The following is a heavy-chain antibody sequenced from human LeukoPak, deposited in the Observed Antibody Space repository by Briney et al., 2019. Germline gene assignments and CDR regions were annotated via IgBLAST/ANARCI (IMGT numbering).Heavy chain of an antibody. CDR1: GYTFTSYG. J-gene: IGHJ5*02. V-gene: IGHV1-18*01. CDR2: ISAYNGNT. Sequence: EASVKVSCKASGYTFTSYGISWVRQAPGQGLEWMGWISAYNGNTNYAQKLRGRVTMTTDTSTSTAYMELRSLRSDDTAVYYCARDSSIAARGWFDPWGQGTLVTVSS. CDR3: ARDSSIAARGWFDP. D-gene: IGHD6-6*01.